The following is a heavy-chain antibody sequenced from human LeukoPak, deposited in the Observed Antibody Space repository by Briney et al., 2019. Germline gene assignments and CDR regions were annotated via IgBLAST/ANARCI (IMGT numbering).Heavy chain of an antibody. CDR2: IIPIFGTA. CDR3: ARDRGGTVMVYTRGKDYYYMDV. V-gene: IGHV1-69*06. Sequence: GSSVKVSCKASGGTFSSYAISWVRQAPGQGLEWMGGIIPIFGTANYAQKFQGRVTITADKSTSTAYMELSSLRSEDTAVYYCARDRGGTVMVYTRGKDYYYMDVWGKGTTVTVSS. J-gene: IGHJ6*03. D-gene: IGHD2-8*01. CDR1: GGTFSSYA.